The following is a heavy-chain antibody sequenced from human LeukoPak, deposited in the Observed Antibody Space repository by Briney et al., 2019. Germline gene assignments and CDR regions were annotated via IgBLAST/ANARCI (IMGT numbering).Heavy chain of an antibody. J-gene: IGHJ6*02. V-gene: IGHV3-21*01. CDR3: ARDLVDCSSTSCYNGMDV. Sequence: GGSLRLSCAASGFTFSSYSMNWVRQAPGKGLEWVSSISSSSSYIYYADSVKGRFTIPRDNAKNSLYLQMNSLRAEDTAVYYCARDLVDCSSTSCYNGMDVWGQGTTVTVSS. CDR2: ISSSSSYI. CDR1: GFTFSSYS. D-gene: IGHD2-2*02.